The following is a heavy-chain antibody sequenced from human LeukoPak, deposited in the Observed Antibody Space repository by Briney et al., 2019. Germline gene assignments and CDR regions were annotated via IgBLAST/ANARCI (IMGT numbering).Heavy chain of an antibody. CDR1: GGSISSYY. D-gene: IGHD4-17*01. J-gene: IGHJ6*03. Sequence: SETLSLTCTVSGGSISSYYWSWIRQPPGKGLEWIGYIYYSGSTNYNPSLKSRVTISVDTSKNQFSLKLSSVTAADTAVYYCTRGYGYYMDVWGKGTTVTVSS. CDR3: TRGYGYYMDV. V-gene: IGHV4-59*01. CDR2: IYYSGST.